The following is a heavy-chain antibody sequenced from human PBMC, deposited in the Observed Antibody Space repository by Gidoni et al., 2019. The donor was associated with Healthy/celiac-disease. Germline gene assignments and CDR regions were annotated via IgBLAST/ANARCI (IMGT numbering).Heavy chain of an antibody. V-gene: IGHV3-66*01. CDR3: ARSGSLRFLEWLYGMDV. D-gene: IGHD3-3*01. J-gene: IGHJ6*02. CDR2: IYSGGST. CDR1: GFTVSSNY. Sequence: EVQLVESGGGLVQPGGSLRLSCAASGFTVSSNYMSWVRQAPGKGLEWVSVIYSGGSTYYADSVKGRFTISRDNSKNTLYLQMNSLRAEDTAVYYCARSGSLRFLEWLYGMDVWGQGTTVTVSS.